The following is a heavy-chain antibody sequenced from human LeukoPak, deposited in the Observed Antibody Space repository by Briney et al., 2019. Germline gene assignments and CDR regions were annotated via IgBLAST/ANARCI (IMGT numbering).Heavy chain of an antibody. J-gene: IGHJ6*02. Sequence: GGSLRLSCEASGFTFSSHYMHWVRQAPGKGLVWVSRINGDGRSTTYADSVRGRFTISRDNAKNSLYLQMNSLRAEDTAVYYCARDSSSGRYGYYGMDVWGQGTTVTVSS. CDR2: INGDGRST. CDR3: ARDSSSGRYGYYGMDV. CDR1: GFTFSSHY. V-gene: IGHV3-74*01. D-gene: IGHD6-19*01.